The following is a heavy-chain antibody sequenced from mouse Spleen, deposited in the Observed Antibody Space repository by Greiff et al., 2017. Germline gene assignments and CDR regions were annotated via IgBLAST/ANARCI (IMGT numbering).Heavy chain of an antibody. CDR2: IWSDGST. J-gene: IGHJ3*01. V-gene: IGHV2-6-1*01. Sequence: QVQLQQSGPGLVAPSQSLSITCTVSGFSLTSYGVHWVRQPPGKGLEWLVVIWSDGSTTYNSALKSRLSISKDNSKSQVFLKMNSLQTDDTAMYYCARHSNWGRGFAYWGQGTLVTVSA. CDR1: GFSLTSYG. CDR3: ARHSNWGRGFAY. D-gene: IGHD4-1*01.